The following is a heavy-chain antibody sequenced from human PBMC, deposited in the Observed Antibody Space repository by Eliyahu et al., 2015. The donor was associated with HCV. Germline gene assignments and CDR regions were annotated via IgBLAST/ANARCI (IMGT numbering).Heavy chain of an antibody. CDR2: ISGDSNNT. V-gene: IGHV3-43*02. Sequence: EVQLVESGGGVRQPGGSLXLSCATSGFSFRDHAMQWVRQAPGKGLQWVALISGDSNNTYYADSVKGRFIVSRDNSKNSLYLQMDSLVPEDTALYYCAKPYSGGSWGQGTLVTVSS. CDR1: GFSFRDHA. J-gene: IGHJ5*02. D-gene: IGHD1-26*01. CDR3: AKPYSGGS.